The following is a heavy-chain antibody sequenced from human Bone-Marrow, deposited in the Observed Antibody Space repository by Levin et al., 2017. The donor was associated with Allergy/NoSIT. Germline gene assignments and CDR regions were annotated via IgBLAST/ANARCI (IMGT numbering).Heavy chain of an antibody. Sequence: SVKVSCKASGFTFTSSAVQWVRQARGQRLEWIGWIVVGSGNTNYAQKFQERVTITRDMSTSTAYMELSSLRSEDTAVYYCAADTRVDIVVVPAARQATAGYFDLWGRGTLVTVSS. CDR3: AADTRVDIVVVPAARQATAGYFDL. V-gene: IGHV1-58*01. CDR2: IVVGSGNT. D-gene: IGHD2-2*03. CDR1: GFTFTSSA. J-gene: IGHJ2*01.